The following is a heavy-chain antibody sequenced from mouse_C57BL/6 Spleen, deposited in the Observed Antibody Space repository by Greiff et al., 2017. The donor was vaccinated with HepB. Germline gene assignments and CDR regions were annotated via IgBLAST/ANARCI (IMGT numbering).Heavy chain of an antibody. V-gene: IGHV1-82*01. Sequence: QVQLQQSGPELVKPGASVKISCKASGYAFSSSWMNWVKQRPGKGLEWIGRIYPGDGDTNYNGKFKGKATLTADKPSSTAYMQLSSLTSEDSAVYFCARMRVYDGYYSFDYWGQGTTLTVSS. CDR1: GYAFSSSW. J-gene: IGHJ2*01. CDR3: ARMRVYDGYYSFDY. D-gene: IGHD2-3*01. CDR2: IYPGDGDT.